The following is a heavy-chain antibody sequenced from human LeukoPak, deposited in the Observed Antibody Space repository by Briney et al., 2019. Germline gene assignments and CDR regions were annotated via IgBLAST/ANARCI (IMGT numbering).Heavy chain of an antibody. CDR3: ARDGPASNWFDP. J-gene: IGHJ5*02. CDR1: GFTFSSYS. Sequence: PGGSLRLSCAASGFTFSSYSMNWVRQAPGKGLEWVSAISGSGGNTYYADSVKGRFTISRDNSKNTLYLQMNSLRADDTAVYYCARDGPASNWFDPWGQGTLVTVSS. V-gene: IGHV3-23*01. CDR2: ISGSGGNT. D-gene: IGHD2-2*01.